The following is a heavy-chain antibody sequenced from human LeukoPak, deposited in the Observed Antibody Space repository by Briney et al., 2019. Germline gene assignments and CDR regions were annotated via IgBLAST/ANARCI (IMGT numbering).Heavy chain of an antibody. CDR2: IKQDGSGK. CDR1: GFTFSSYW. CDR3: TRDLMDYDVSTGLHHYYMDV. V-gene: IGHV3-7*01. Sequence: GGSLRLSCAASGFTFSSYWMSWVRQAPGKGLEWVANIKQDGSGKYYVDSVKGRFTISRDNAKNSLYLQMNTLRVEDTAVYYCTRDLMDYDVSTGLHHYYMDVWGQGTTVTVSS. D-gene: IGHD3-9*01. J-gene: IGHJ6*02.